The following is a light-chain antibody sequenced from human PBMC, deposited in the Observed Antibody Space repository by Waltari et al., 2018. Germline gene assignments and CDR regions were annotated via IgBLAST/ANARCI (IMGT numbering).Light chain of an antibody. V-gene: IGLV2-23*01. CDR3: CSYASSSVAYV. J-gene: IGLJ1*01. CDR1: STGVGTSNL. CDR2: EGD. Sequence: HSDLTQPVSVSGSPGQSITIHCTGVSTGVGTSNLVSRYQQHPGKVPKLMIYEGDKRPSGVSNRFSGSKSDDTASLTISGLQAEDEADYYCCSYASSSVAYVFGSGTKVTVL.